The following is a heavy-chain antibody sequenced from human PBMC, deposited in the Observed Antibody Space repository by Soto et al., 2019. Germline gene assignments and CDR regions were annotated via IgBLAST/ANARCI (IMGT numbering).Heavy chain of an antibody. CDR1: GGSISSYY. V-gene: IGHV4-59*01. CDR3: ARDNSWAFDI. Sequence: SETLSLTCTVSGGSISSYYWSWIQQPPGKGLEWIGYIYYSGSTNYNPSLKSRVTISVDTSKNQFSLKLSSVTAADTAVYYCARDNSWAFDIWGQGTMVTVSS. J-gene: IGHJ3*02. CDR2: IYYSGST.